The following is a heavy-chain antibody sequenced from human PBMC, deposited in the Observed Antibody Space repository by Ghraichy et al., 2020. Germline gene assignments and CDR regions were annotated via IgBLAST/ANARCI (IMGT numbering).Heavy chain of an antibody. CDR1: GFTFSDRY. Sequence: GGSLRLSCAASGFTFSDRYMDWVRQAPGKGLEWLGRIRNKANSHTTEYAASVKGRFIISRDDSKNSLYIQLNSLRTEDTAVYYCASLWGQISRLGYWGQGTLVTVSS. D-gene: IGHD3-10*01. V-gene: IGHV3-72*01. CDR3: ASLWGQISRLGY. CDR2: IRNKANSHTT. J-gene: IGHJ4*02.